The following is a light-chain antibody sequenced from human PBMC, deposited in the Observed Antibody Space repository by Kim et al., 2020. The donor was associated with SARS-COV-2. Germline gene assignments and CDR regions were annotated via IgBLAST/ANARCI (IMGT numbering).Light chain of an antibody. J-gene: IGKJ4*01. CDR3: QQRGNWPPT. CDR1: QSISTY. V-gene: IGKV3-11*01. CDR2: DTS. Sequence: LSPGERVTLSCRASQSISTYLAWYQQKPGQAPGLLIYDTSDRATGVPARFSGSGSGTDFTLTISSLEPEDFAVYYCQQRGNWPPTFGGGTKVDIK.